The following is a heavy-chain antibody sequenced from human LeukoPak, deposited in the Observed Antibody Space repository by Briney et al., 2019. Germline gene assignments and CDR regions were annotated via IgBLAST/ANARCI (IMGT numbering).Heavy chain of an antibody. CDR1: GYTFTGYY. Sequence: AASGKVSCRASGYTFTGYYMHWVRQAPGQGLEWMGWINPNSGGTNYAQKFQGRVTMTRDTSISTAYMELSRLRSDDTAVYYCAREGIVVVPAASDAFDIWGQGTMVTVSS. CDR2: INPNSGGT. J-gene: IGHJ3*02. V-gene: IGHV1-2*02. D-gene: IGHD2-2*01. CDR3: AREGIVVVPAASDAFDI.